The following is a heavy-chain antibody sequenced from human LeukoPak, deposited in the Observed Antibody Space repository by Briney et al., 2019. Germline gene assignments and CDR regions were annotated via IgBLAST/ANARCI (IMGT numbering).Heavy chain of an antibody. Sequence: SETLSLTCTVSDGSISSYYGTWIRQPPGKGLEWIGYLDYSGSTNYNPSLKSRVTISVDTSKNQFSLKVSSVTAADTAVYYCARRHVEYSSSSDPYYFDYWGQGTLVTVSS. CDR1: DGSISSYY. V-gene: IGHV4-59*01. D-gene: IGHD6-6*01. CDR3: ARRHVEYSSSSDPYYFDY. J-gene: IGHJ4*02. CDR2: LDYSGST.